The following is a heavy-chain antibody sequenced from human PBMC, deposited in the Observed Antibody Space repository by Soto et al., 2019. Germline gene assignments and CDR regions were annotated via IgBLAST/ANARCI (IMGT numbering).Heavy chain of an antibody. V-gene: IGHV3-72*01. J-gene: IGHJ6*02. CDR2: IRRQVNFYTT. CDR3: TRDLVAGTPGGLDV. CDR1: GFSFSDHY. D-gene: IGHD6-19*01. Sequence: EVHLVESGGGLVQPGGSLRLSCEASGFSFSDHYMDWVRQAPGKGLEWVGRIRRQVNFYTTEYAATVKGRFIISRDDSXNSLYLEMNSLKTEDTAVYYCTRDLVAGTPGGLDVWGQGTAGAVSS.